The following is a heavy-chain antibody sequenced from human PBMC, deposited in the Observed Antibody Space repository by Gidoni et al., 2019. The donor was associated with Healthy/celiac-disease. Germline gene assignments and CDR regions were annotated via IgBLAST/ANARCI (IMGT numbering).Heavy chain of an antibody. Sequence: QMQLQESGPGLVTPSATLSLTSTVAGASISSSSYYWGWFRQPPGKGLEWIGSIYYSGSTYYNPSLKSRVTISVDTSKNQFSLKLSSVTAADTAVYYCARHRIAVAGHFDYWGQGTLVTVSS. V-gene: IGHV4-39*01. D-gene: IGHD6-19*01. CDR3: ARHRIAVAGHFDY. CDR1: GASISSSSYY. J-gene: IGHJ4*02. CDR2: IYYSGST.